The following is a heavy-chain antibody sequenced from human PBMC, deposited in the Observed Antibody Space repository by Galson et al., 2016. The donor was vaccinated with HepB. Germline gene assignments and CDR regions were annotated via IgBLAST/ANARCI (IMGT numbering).Heavy chain of an antibody. D-gene: IGHD3-9*01. J-gene: IGHJ3*02. CDR3: AKDQHLRILRYFDWVNDAFDM. CDR1: GFTFSSYG. Sequence: SLRLSCAASGFTFSSYGMSWVRQAPGKGLEWVSVISGSGGSTYYADSVKGRFTISRDNSMDTLYLQMNSLRAEDTAVYYCAKDQHLRILRYFDWVNDAFDMWGQGTMVTVSS. CDR2: ISGSGGST. V-gene: IGHV3-23*01.